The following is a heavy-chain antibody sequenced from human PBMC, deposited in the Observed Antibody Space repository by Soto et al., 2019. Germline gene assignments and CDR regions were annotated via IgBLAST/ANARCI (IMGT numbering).Heavy chain of an antibody. CDR2: ISSSSSYI. CDR3: AGGITGAYGRFDY. J-gene: IGHJ4*02. V-gene: IGHV3-21*01. CDR1: GFTFSSYS. D-gene: IGHD1-20*01. Sequence: EVQLVESGGGLVKPGGSLRLSCAASGFTFSSYSMNWVRQAPGKGLEWVSSISSSSSYIYYADSVKGRFTISRGNAKNSLYLQMNSLRAEDTAVYYCAGGITGAYGRFDYWGQGTLVTVSS.